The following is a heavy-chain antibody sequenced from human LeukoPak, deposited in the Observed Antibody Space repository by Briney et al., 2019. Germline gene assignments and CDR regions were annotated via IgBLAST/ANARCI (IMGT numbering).Heavy chain of an antibody. CDR3: ARETSQKGAHYMDV. Sequence: SDTLTLPCTVSGDSISSYYWSCIRQPPGKGLEWIGYIYYSGCSNYNPSLKSGVTISVDTSKNQFSLKLSSVTAADTAVYYCARETSQKGAHYMDVWGKGTTVTISS. D-gene: IGHD3-16*01. CDR2: IYYSGCS. V-gene: IGHV4-59*01. CDR1: GDSISSYY. J-gene: IGHJ6*03.